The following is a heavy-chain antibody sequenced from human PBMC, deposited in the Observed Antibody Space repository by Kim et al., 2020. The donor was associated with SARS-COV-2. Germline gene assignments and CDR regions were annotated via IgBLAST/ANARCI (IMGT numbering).Heavy chain of an antibody. J-gene: IGHJ6*02. Sequence: RFTIARDNAKNSLYLQMNSLRAEDTAVYYCARASVAAAGPGYYYYYGMDVWGQGTTVTVSS. CDR3: ARASVAAAGPGYYYYYGMDV. D-gene: IGHD6-13*01. V-gene: IGHV3-11*05.